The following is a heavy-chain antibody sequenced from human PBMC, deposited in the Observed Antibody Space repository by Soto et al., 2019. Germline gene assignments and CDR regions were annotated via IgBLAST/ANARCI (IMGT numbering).Heavy chain of an antibody. V-gene: IGHV3-23*01. Sequence: PVGSLRLSCAASRFIFGGYGMSWVRQAPGKGLEWVAAINGDGGSTYYADSVKGRFTISRDNSKNTLYLQMNSLRDEDTAVYYCAKVVEMATVRGYFDYWGPGTLVTVSS. CDR3: AKVVEMATVRGYFDY. D-gene: IGHD4-4*01. CDR2: INGDGGST. J-gene: IGHJ4*02. CDR1: RFIFGGYG.